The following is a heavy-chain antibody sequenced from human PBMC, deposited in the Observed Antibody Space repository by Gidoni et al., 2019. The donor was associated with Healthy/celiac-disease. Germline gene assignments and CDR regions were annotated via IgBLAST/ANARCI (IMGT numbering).Heavy chain of an antibody. Sequence: VLPLEPGGGLAQPGRSPKLPCAASVLPFRGFGMHWLRQASGKGMEWVGRIRSKANSYATACAASWKGRYTISRDDSKNTAYLQMNRLKTEDTAVYYCTIGVYKSCSGGSCYSSYYYYMDVWGKGTTVTVSS. D-gene: IGHD2-15*01. V-gene: IGHV3-73*02. CDR2: IRSKANSYAT. J-gene: IGHJ6*03. CDR3: TIGVYKSCSGGSCYSSYYYYMDV. CDR1: VLPFRGFG.